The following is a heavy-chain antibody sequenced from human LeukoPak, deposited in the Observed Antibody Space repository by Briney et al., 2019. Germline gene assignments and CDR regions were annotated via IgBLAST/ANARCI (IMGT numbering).Heavy chain of an antibody. D-gene: IGHD1-26*01. Sequence: GGSLRLSCAASGFTFSSYAMSWVRQAPGKGLEWVSAISGSGDRTYYADSVKGRFTVSRDNAKNSLYLQMNSLRAEDTAVYYCARDGGSYPYYFDYWGQGTLVTVSS. CDR2: ISGSGDRT. CDR1: GFTFSSYA. CDR3: ARDGGSYPYYFDY. V-gene: IGHV3-23*01. J-gene: IGHJ4*02.